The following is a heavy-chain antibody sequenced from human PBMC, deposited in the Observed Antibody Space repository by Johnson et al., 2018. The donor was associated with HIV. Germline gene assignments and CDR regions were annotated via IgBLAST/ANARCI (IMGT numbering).Heavy chain of an antibody. CDR1: GFTFSRYA. V-gene: IGHV3-30*04. D-gene: IGHD6-6*01. CDR3: AKVHIAARWSDAFDI. CDR2: ISYDGSNK. J-gene: IGHJ3*02. Sequence: QVQLVESGGGLVQPGRSLRLSCAASGFTFSRYAMHWVRQAPGKGLEWVAVISYDGSNKYYADSVKGRFTVSRDSSKNTLFLQMNSLRAEDTAVYFCAKVHIAARWSDAFDIWGQGTMVTVSA.